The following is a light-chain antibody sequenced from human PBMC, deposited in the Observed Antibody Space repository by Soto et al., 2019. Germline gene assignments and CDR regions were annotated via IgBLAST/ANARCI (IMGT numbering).Light chain of an antibody. Sequence: EIVFTQSPGTPSLSPGERTTLSCRASQSVSSSYLAWYQQKPGQAPRLLIYGASSRATGIPDRFSGSGSGTDFTLTISRLEPEDFAVYYCQQYGSSRWTFGQGTKVDIK. V-gene: IGKV3-20*01. CDR2: GAS. J-gene: IGKJ1*01. CDR1: QSVSSSY. CDR3: QQYGSSRWT.